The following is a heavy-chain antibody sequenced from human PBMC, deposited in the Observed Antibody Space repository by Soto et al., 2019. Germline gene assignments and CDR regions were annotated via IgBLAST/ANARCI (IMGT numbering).Heavy chain of an antibody. D-gene: IGHD6-6*01. CDR3: ARDMLIAARTFDY. J-gene: IGHJ4*02. Sequence: RLSCAASGFTFSSYAMHWVRQAPGKGLEWVAVISYDGSNKYYADSVKGRFTISRDNSKNTLYLQMNSLRAEDTAVYYCARDMLIAARTFDYWGQGTLVTVSS. CDR2: ISYDGSNK. CDR1: GFTFSSYA. V-gene: IGHV3-30-3*01.